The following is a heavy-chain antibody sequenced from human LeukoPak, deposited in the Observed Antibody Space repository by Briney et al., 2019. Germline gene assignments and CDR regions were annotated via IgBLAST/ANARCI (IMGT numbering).Heavy chain of an antibody. Sequence: GGSLRLSCGASGFIFDAHDMHWVRQAPGKGLEWVAFIRSDGYHTYYADSVRGRFTITRDNSKNTSYLQMNSLRLEDMALYYCARPSGSGVDYWGRGTRVTVSS. CDR3: ARPSGSGVDY. V-gene: IGHV3-30*02. D-gene: IGHD1-26*01. CDR1: GFIFDAHD. CDR2: IRSDGYHT. J-gene: IGHJ4*02.